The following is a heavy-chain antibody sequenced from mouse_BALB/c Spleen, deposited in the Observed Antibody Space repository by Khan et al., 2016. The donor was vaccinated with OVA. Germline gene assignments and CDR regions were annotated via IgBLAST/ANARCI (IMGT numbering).Heavy chain of an antibody. CDR1: GFTFIDYG. CDR3: ARGGFAY. CDR2: ISSVAYSI. Sequence: EVQLLESGGGLVQPGGSRKLSCAASGFTFIDYGMAWVRQTPGKGPEWIAFISSVAYSIYYVDTVTGRFTISRENAKNTLYLEMSSLRSDDTAMYYCARGGFAYWGQGTLVTVSA. V-gene: IGHV5-15*02. J-gene: IGHJ3*01.